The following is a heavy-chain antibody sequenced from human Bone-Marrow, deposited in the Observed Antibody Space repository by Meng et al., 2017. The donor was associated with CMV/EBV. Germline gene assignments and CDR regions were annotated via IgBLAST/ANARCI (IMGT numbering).Heavy chain of an antibody. CDR1: GFTFSTYD. CDR2: IGTVGDT. J-gene: IGHJ4*02. Sequence: GGSLRLSCTASGFTFSTYDFHWVRQPTGKGLEWVSSIGTVGDTYSIGSVKGRFIISREDAKNSVYLQMNGLRAGDTGLYYCARARSHTHFDYWGQGALVTVSS. CDR3: ARARSHTHFDY. D-gene: IGHD2-2*02. V-gene: IGHV3-13*01.